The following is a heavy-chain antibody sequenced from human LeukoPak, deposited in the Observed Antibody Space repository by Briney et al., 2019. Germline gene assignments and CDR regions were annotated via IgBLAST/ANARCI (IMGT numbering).Heavy chain of an antibody. Sequence: GGSLRLSCAASGFTFSSYAMHWVRQAPGKGLEWVAVISYDGSNKYYADSVKGRFTISRDNSKNTLYLQMNSLRAEDTAVYYCARDPTTDIVWGQGTLVTVSS. D-gene: IGHD5-12*01. CDR1: GFTFSSYA. CDR2: ISYDGSNK. V-gene: IGHV3-30*04. J-gene: IGHJ4*02. CDR3: ARDPTTDIV.